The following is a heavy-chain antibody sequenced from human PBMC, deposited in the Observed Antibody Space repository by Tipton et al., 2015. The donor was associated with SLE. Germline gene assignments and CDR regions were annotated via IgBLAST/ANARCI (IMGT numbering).Heavy chain of an antibody. CDR3: ARGVYCSGGSCYSFDY. V-gene: IGHV4-38-2*02. Sequence: TLSLTCTVSDYSISSGFYWGWIRQPPGKGLEWIGSIYHSGSTYYNPSLKSRVTTSVDTSKNQFSLKLNSVTAADTAVYYCARGVYCSGGSCYSFDYWGQGTLVTVSS. CDR1: DYSISSGFY. D-gene: IGHD2-15*01. CDR2: IYHSGST. J-gene: IGHJ4*02.